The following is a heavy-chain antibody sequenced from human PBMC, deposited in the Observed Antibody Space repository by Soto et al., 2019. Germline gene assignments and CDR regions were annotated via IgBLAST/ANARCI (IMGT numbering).Heavy chain of an antibody. CDR1: ADTFNSYS. J-gene: IGHJ5*02. Sequence: QVQLVQSGAEVKKPGSSVKVSCKASADTFNSYSLSWLRQAPGQRLEWMGGITPVFGTADYAQSFEDRLTLPADDSTSTVYRERSSLRSDDTAVYYCARSLEGTTVTTWFDPWGQGALVTISS. V-gene: IGHV1-69*01. D-gene: IGHD4-17*01. CDR2: ITPVFGTA. CDR3: ARSLEGTTVTTWFDP.